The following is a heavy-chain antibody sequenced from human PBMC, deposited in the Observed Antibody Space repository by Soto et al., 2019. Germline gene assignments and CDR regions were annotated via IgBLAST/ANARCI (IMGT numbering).Heavy chain of an antibody. CDR2: HYSGGST. D-gene: IGHD1-26*01. V-gene: IGHV3-53*01. J-gene: IGHJ5*02. Sequence: SVGSLRLSCAISCFSVSSNYLSWVRQAPGKGLEWVSVHYSGGSTYYADSVQGRFTISRDKSNNTLYLQMRRVRAEDTAVYFCARHRHPRGTVGATSPLDPWGQGTQVTVSS. CDR1: CFSVSSNY. CDR3: ARHRHPRGTVGATSPLDP.